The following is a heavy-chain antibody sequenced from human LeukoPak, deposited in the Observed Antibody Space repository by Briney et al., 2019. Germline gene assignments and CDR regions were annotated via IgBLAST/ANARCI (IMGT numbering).Heavy chain of an antibody. CDR3: ARGGGGNVDTAMVTDY. V-gene: IGHV4-39*07. Sequence: PSETLSLTCTVSGGSISSSSYYWGWIRQPPGEGLEWIGSIYYSGSTYYNPSLKSRVTISVDTSKNQFSLKLSSVTAADTAVYYCARGGGGNVDTAMVTDYWGQGTLVTVSS. CDR2: IYYSGST. J-gene: IGHJ4*02. CDR1: GGSISSSSYY. D-gene: IGHD5-18*01.